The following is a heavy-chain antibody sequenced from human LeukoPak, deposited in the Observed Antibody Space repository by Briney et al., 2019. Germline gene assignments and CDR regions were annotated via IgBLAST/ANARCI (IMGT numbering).Heavy chain of an antibody. J-gene: IGHJ6*02. CDR1: GFTFSTYD. CDR2: ISSSSRTI. CDR3: ARLRYYAMDV. V-gene: IGHV3-48*01. Sequence: PGGSLRLSCAVSGFTFSTYDMNWVSQAPGKGLEWVSYISSSSRTISYADSVKGRFTISRDNAKNSLYLQMNSLRAEDTAVYYCARLRYYAMDVWGQGTTVTASS.